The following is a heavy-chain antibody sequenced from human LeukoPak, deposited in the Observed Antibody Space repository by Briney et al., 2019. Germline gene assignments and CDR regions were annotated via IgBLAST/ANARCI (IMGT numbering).Heavy chain of an antibody. CDR1: GGSFSGYY. D-gene: IGHD5-12*01. V-gene: IGHV4-34*01. Sequence: KPSETLSLTCAVYGGSFSGYYWSWIRQPPGKGLEWIGEINHSGSTNYNPSLKSRVTISVDTSKNQFSLKLSPVTAADTAVYYCAGQYTGYDAFDYWGQGTLVTVSS. CDR3: AGQYTGYDAFDY. J-gene: IGHJ4*02. CDR2: INHSGST.